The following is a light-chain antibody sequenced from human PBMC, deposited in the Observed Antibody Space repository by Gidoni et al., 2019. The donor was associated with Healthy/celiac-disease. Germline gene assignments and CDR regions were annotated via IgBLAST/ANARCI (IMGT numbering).Light chain of an antibody. CDR3: SSYTSSSTLVV. J-gene: IGLJ2*01. Sequence: QSALTQPASVSGSPGQSITISCTGTSSDVGGYNYVSWYQQHPGKAPKLMIYDVGNRPSGVSNRFSGSKSGNTASLTISGLQTEDEADYYCSSYTSSSTLVVFGGGTKLTV. CDR2: DVG. V-gene: IGLV2-14*01. CDR1: SSDVGGYNY.